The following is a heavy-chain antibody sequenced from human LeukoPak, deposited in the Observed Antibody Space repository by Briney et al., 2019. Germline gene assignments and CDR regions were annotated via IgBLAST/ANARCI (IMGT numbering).Heavy chain of an antibody. V-gene: IGHV3-30-3*01. Sequence: GRSLRLSCAASGFTFSSYAMHWVRQAPGKGLEWVAVISYDGSNKFYADSVKGRFTISRDNAKNSLYLQMNSLRAEDTAVYYCARDGKYCSSTSCPRFDYWGQGTLVTVSS. CDR2: ISYDGSNK. D-gene: IGHD2-2*01. J-gene: IGHJ4*02. CDR1: GFTFSSYA. CDR3: ARDGKYCSSTSCPRFDY.